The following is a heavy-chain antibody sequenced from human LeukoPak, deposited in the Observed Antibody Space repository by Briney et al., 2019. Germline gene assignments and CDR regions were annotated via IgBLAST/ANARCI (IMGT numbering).Heavy chain of an antibody. CDR1: GGTFSSYA. Sequence: SVNVSCKASGGTFSSYAISWVRQAPGQGHEWMGRIIPIFGTANYAQKFQGSVTITTDESTSTAYMELSSLRSEDTAVYYCAREGPYSSGPGVCDYWGQGTLVTVSS. CDR3: AREGPYSSGPGVCDY. CDR2: IIPIFGTA. D-gene: IGHD6-19*01. J-gene: IGHJ4*02. V-gene: IGHV1-69*05.